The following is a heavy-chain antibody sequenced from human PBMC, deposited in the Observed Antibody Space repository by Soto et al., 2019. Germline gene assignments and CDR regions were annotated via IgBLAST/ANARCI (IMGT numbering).Heavy chain of an antibody. CDR3: ARGTPTYYYDSSGYLDY. Sequence: PRESLQISCKGSGYSFTSYWIGWVRQMPGKGLEWMGIIYPGDSDTRYSPSFQGQVTISADKSISTAYLQWSSLKASDTAMYYCARGTPTYYYDSSGYLDYWGQGTLVTVSS. D-gene: IGHD3-22*01. CDR1: GYSFTSYW. CDR2: IYPGDSDT. J-gene: IGHJ4*02. V-gene: IGHV5-51*01.